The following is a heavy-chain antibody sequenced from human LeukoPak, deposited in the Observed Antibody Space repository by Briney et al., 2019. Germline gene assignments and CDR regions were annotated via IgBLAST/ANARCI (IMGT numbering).Heavy chain of an antibody. Sequence: GESLKISCKGSGYSFPSYWIGWVRQMPGKGLEWLGIIYPGDSTTRYSPSFQGQVTISADKSINTAYLQWSSLKASDTATYYCARLYTTLTGSIWGMFDPWGQGTLVTVYS. V-gene: IGHV5-51*01. CDR3: ARLYTTLTGSIWGMFDP. D-gene: IGHD3-16*01. J-gene: IGHJ5*02. CDR2: IYPGDSTT. CDR1: GYSFPSYW.